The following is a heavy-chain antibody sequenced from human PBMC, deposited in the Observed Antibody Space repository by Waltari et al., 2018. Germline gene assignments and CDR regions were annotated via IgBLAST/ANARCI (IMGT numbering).Heavy chain of an antibody. J-gene: IGHJ4*02. CDR1: GFPFSSYW. V-gene: IGHV3-74*01. Sequence: EVQLVESGGGLVQPGGSMRLSCAASGFPFSSYWLHWVRQAPGQGLVWGSRINSDGSSTSYADSVKGRFTISRDNAKNMLYLQMNSLRAEDTAVYYCARGKGYSGYDFFDYWGQGTLVTVSS. CDR3: ARGKGYSGYDFFDY. D-gene: IGHD5-12*01. CDR2: INSDGSST.